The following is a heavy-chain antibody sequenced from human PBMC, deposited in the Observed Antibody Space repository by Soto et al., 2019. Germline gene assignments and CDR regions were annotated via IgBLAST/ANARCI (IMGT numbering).Heavy chain of an antibody. CDR3: ARLAVAGTHYFDN. CDR1: GFSFSDYY. J-gene: IGHJ4*02. D-gene: IGHD6-19*01. CDR2: ITHSGSFI. V-gene: IGHV3-11*01. Sequence: QVQLVESGGGLVKPGGSLRLSCAASGFSFSDYYMSWIRQAPGKGLECVSYITHSGSFIHYADSVKGRFTISRDNTKNSLYLQMNSLRAEDTAVYYCARLAVAGTHYFDNWGQGTLVTVSS.